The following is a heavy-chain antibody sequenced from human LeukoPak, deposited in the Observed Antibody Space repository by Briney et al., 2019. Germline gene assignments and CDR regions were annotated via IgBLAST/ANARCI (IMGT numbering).Heavy chain of an antibody. CDR2: VNTDGSST. J-gene: IGHJ4*02. CDR3: AREGILTGYSQGFDY. Sequence: PGGSLRLSCAASGFTFSSYWMHWVRQAPGKGLVWVSRVNTDGSSTTYADSVKGRFTISRDNAKNTLYLQMNSLRAEDTAVYYCAREGILTGYSQGFDYWGQGTLVTVSS. D-gene: IGHD3-9*01. CDR1: GFTFSSYW. V-gene: IGHV3-74*03.